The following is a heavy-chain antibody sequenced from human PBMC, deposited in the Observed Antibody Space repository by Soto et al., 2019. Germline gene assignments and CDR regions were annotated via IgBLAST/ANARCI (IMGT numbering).Heavy chain of an antibody. Sequence: QVHLVQSGAEVKKPGSSVKVSCTASGGTFNSYTLNWLRQAPGQRLEWVGRVNPIVVMSTSASEFQGRVTMTADKSTNPAYMDLTGLKSEDTAVYYCATSYGAGSTHFDSWGQGPLVTVSS. V-gene: IGHV1-69*02. CDR1: GGTFNSYT. D-gene: IGHD3-10*01. J-gene: IGHJ4*02. CDR2: VNPIVVMS. CDR3: ATSYGAGSTHFDS.